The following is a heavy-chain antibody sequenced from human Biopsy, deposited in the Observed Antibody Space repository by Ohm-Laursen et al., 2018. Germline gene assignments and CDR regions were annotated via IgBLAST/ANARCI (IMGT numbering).Heavy chain of an antibody. V-gene: IGHV3-21*01. J-gene: IGHJ4*02. D-gene: IGHD7-27*01. CDR2: INPSRSSM. Sequence: SLRLSCAASGFSVSSYDMNWVRQAPGKGLEWVSTINPSRSSMSYADSVKGRFTISRDNSNNSLYLQMNSLKAEDTAVYYCARDPNWGSGYWGQGTLVTVSS. CDR3: ARDPNWGSGY. CDR1: GFSVSSYD.